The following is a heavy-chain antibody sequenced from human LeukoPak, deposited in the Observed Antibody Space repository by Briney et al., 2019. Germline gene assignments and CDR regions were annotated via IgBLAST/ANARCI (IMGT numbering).Heavy chain of an antibody. Sequence: SVKVSCKASGFTFTSSTIQWVRQARGQRLEWIGWVVVGSGNTNYAQKFQERVIITRDMSTTTVYMELSSLRSEDTAVYYCAGTPWFGELTLDYWGQGTLVTVSS. CDR2: VVVGSGNT. J-gene: IGHJ4*02. CDR3: AGTPWFGELTLDY. CDR1: GFTFTSST. V-gene: IGHV1-58*02. D-gene: IGHD3-10*01.